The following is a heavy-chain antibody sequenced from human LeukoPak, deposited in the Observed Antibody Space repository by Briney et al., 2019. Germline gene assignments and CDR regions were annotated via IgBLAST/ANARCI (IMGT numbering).Heavy chain of an antibody. J-gene: IGHJ3*02. V-gene: IGHV1-8*02. CDR1: GYTFTSYD. Sequence: ASVKVSCKASGYTFTSYDINWVRQATGQGLEWKGWMNPNSGNTGYAQKFQGRVTMTRNTSISTAYMELSSLKSEDTAVYYCARLGLRWQKSAFDIWGQGTMVTVPS. CDR3: ARLGLRWQKSAFDI. D-gene: IGHD4-23*01. CDR2: MNPNSGNT.